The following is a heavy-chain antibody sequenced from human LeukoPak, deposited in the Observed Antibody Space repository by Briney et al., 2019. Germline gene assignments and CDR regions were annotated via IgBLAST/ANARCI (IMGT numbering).Heavy chain of an antibody. CDR1: GGSISSYY. V-gene: IGHV4-59*08. Sequence: SETLSLTCTVSGGSISSYYWSWLRQPPGKGLEWIGYIYYSGSTNYNPSLKSRVTISVDTSKNQFSLKLSSVTAADTAVYYCARQAPTYSSSWYYFDYWGQGTLVTVSS. D-gene: IGHD6-13*01. CDR3: ARQAPTYSSSWYYFDY. J-gene: IGHJ4*02. CDR2: IYYSGST.